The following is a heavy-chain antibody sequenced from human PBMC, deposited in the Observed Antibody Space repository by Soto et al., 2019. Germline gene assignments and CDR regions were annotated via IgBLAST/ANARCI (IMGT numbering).Heavy chain of an antibody. CDR1: GFTFSSYW. CDR2: IKQDGSEK. J-gene: IGHJ4*02. CDR3: ARDRGDHDFDY. D-gene: IGHD2-21*02. V-gene: IGHV3-7*01. Sequence: EVQLVESGGGLVQPGGSLRLSCAASGFTFSSYWMSWVRQAPGKGLVWVANIKQDGSEKYYVDSVKGRFTISRDNAKNSLYLQMNSLRAEDTAVYYCARDRGDHDFDYWGQGTLVTVSS.